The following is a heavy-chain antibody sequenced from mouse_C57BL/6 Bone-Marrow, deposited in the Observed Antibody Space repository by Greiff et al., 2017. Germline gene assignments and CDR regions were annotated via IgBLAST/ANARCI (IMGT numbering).Heavy chain of an antibody. CDR1: GYTFTSYG. CDR3: ARAGLRTRDY. D-gene: IGHD2-4*01. J-gene: IGHJ4*01. CDR2: IYPRSGNT. Sequence: VMLVESGAELARPGASVKLSCKASGYTFTSYGISWVKQRTGQGLEWIGEIYPRSGNTYYNEKFKGKATLTADKSSSTAYMELRSLTSEDSAVYFCARAGLRTRDYWGQGTSVTVSS. V-gene: IGHV1-81*01.